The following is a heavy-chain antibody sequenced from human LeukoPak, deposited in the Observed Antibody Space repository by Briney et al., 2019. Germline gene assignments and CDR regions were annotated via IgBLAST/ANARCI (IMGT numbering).Heavy chain of an antibody. CDR2: IIPSGGST. V-gene: IGHV3-23*01. J-gene: IGHJ4*02. CDR3: AKGDPPYFDY. Sequence: GGSLRLSCAASGFTFSNYAMSWVRQAPGKELEWASAIIPSGGSTYYADSVKGRFTISRDNSKNTLYLQMNSLRAEDTAVYYCAKGDPPYFDYWGQGTLVTVSS. CDR1: GFTFSNYA.